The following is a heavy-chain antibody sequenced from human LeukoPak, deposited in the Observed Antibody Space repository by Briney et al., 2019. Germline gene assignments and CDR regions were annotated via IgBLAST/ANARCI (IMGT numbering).Heavy chain of an antibody. V-gene: IGHV3-23*01. Sequence: PGGSLRLSCAASGLTFSSYAMSWVRQAPEKGLEWVSAISGSGGTAYYADSVKGRFTISKDISKNTLYLRMNSLRAEDTAVYYCAKATTVTAHRNIDYWGQGTLVTVSS. CDR1: GLTFSSYA. J-gene: IGHJ4*02. D-gene: IGHD4-17*01. CDR3: AKATTVTAHRNIDY. CDR2: ISGSGGTA.